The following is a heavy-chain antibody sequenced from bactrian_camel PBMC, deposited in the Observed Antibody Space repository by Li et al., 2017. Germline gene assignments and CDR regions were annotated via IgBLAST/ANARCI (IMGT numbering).Heavy chain of an antibody. D-gene: IGHD3*01. V-gene: IGHV3S31*01. Sequence: VQLVESGGGSVQPGGSLKLSCAASGFTFKDYAMSWVRQAPGKGLEWVSTISSSGGNTYYADSVKERFTISRDNAENTLYLQLNSLKTEETGMYYCLNDIVAGYWGQGTQVTVS. CDR3: LNDIVAGY. CDR2: ISSSGGNT. J-gene: IGHJ6*01. CDR1: GFTFKDYA.